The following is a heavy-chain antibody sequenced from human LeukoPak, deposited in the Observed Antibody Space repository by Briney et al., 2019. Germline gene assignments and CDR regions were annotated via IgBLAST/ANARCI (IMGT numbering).Heavy chain of an antibody. CDR2: ISGSGDNT. CDR3: AKGVAYYYDSSGYIPDY. V-gene: IGHV3-23*01. J-gene: IGHJ4*02. D-gene: IGHD3-22*01. CDR1: GFTFSTYV. Sequence: GGSLRLSCAASGFTFSTYVMSWVRQAPGKGLEWVSGISGSGDNTYYADSVKGRFTISRDNSKNTLYLQMNSLRAEDTAVYYCAKGVAYYYDSSGYIPDYWGQGTLVTVSS.